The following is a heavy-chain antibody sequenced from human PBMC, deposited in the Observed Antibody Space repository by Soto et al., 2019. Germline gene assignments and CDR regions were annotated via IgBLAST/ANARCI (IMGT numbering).Heavy chain of an antibody. Sequence: SVTIRDPSSVAGGSIGGFCWRCILKPPGKGLEWIGYIYYSGSTNYNPSLKSRVTISVDTSKNQFSLKLSSVTAADTAVYYCAKDTGCSSTSSPQRYAYYHYGMGVWGQPTTVTVSS. CDR1: GGSIGGFC. D-gene: IGHD2-2*01. CDR3: AKDTGCSSTSSPQRYAYYHYGMGV. CDR2: IYYSGST. J-gene: IGHJ6*02. V-gene: IGHV4-59*01.